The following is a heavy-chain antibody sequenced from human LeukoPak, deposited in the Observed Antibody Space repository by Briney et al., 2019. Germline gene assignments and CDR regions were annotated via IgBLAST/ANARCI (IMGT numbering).Heavy chain of an antibody. CDR1: GGSISSYY. Sequence: SETLSLTCTVSGGSISSYYWSWIRQPPGKGLEWIGYIYYSGSGSTNYNPSLKSRVSISVDTSKNHFSLKLSSVTAADTAVYYCARAQRQWYTSDAFDIWGQGTMLTVSS. J-gene: IGHJ3*02. CDR2: IYYSGSGST. V-gene: IGHV4-59*08. CDR3: ARAQRQWYTSDAFDI. D-gene: IGHD6-19*01.